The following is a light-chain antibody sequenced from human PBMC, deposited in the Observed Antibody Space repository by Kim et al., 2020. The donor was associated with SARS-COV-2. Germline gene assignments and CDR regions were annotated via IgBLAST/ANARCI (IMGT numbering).Light chain of an antibody. CDR2: VYH. CDR1: TSNCVERDD. Sequence: VPISCTGTTSNCVERDDVHCCQHLPEPAPTPLLYVYHNRPSGVPAPFSCSKSGTSASLAITGLQAEDEADYYCQSYAYSLSVWVFGGGTQLTVL. V-gene: IGLV1-40*01. J-gene: IGLJ3*02. CDR3: QSYAYSLSVWV.